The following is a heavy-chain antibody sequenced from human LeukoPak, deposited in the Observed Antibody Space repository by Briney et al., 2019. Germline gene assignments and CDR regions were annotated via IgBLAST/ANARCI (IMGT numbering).Heavy chain of an antibody. J-gene: IGHJ6*03. D-gene: IGHD6-6*01. Sequence: SETLSLTCTVSGGSISSNYWSWIRQPPGKGLEWIGNIYYSGSTNYNPSLKSRVTISLDTSKRQFSLKLSPVTAADTAVYYCARVQYSSPSNFYYYYMDVWGKGTTVTVSS. V-gene: IGHV4-59*01. CDR3: ARVQYSSPSNFYYYYMDV. CDR2: IYYSGST. CDR1: GGSISSNY.